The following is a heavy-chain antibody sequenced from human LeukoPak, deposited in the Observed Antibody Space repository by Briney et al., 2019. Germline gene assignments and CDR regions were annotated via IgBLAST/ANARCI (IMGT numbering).Heavy chain of an antibody. Sequence: SETLSLTCAVYGGSFSGYYWSWIRRPPGKGLEWIGSIYYSGSTYYNPSLKSRVTISVDTSKIQFSLKLSSVTAADTAVYYCARMGIVGATDWFDPWGQGTLVTVSS. V-gene: IGHV4-34*01. CDR2: IYYSGST. CDR3: ARMGIVGATDWFDP. J-gene: IGHJ5*02. D-gene: IGHD1-26*01. CDR1: GGSFSGYY.